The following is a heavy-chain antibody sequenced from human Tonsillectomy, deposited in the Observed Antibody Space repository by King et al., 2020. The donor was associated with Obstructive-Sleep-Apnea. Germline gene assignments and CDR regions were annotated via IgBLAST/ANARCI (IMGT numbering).Heavy chain of an antibody. CDR2: IYHSGST. V-gene: IGHV4-38-2*02. CDR3: ARWRFGELLRTQNWFDP. J-gene: IGHJ5*02. CDR1: GSSISSGYY. Sequence: VQLQESGPGLVKPSETLSLTCTVSGSSISSGYYWGWIRQPPGKGLEWIGSIYHSGSTYYNPSLKSRVTISVDTSKNQFSLKLSSVTAADTAVYYCARWRFGELLRTQNWFDPWGQGTLVTVSS. D-gene: IGHD3-10*01.